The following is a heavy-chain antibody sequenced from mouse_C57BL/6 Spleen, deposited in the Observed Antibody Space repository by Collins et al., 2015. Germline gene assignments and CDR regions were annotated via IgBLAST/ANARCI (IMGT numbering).Heavy chain of an antibody. D-gene: IGHD1-1*01. CDR3: ARRGPLYDYHSLDY. V-gene: IGHV1-50*01. CDR2: IDPSDSYT. J-gene: IGHJ4*01. CDR1: GYIFNTYW. Sequence: QVQLQQPGAELVKPGASVKLSCKASGYIFNTYWIQWIKQRPGQGLEWIGEIDPSDSYTNYNQKFKGTATLTVDTSSSTAYMELSSLTSEDSAVYYCARRGPLYDYHSLDYWGQGTSVTVSS.